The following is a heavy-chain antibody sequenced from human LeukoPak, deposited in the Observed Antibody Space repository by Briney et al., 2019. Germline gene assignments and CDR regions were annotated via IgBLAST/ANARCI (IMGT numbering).Heavy chain of an antibody. J-gene: IGHJ3*02. V-gene: IGHV4-34*01. Sequence: SETLSLTCAVYGGSFSGYYWSWIRQPPGKGLEWIGEINHSGSTNYNPSLKSRVTISVDTSKNQFSLKLNFVTAADTAVYYCARHPRVEVADPGAPHIWGQGTMVTVSS. D-gene: IGHD6-19*01. CDR3: ARHPRVEVADPGAPHI. CDR1: GGSFSGYY. CDR2: INHSGST.